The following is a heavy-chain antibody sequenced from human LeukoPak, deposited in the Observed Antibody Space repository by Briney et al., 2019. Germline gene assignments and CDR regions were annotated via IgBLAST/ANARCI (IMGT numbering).Heavy chain of an antibody. CDR1: GGSISSYY. Sequence: SESLSLTCTVAGGSISSYYCSWIRQPPGKGLEWIGNIYYIGRTNYNPSLKSRVTISVDSSKTQSSLRLNSVTAADTAVYYCARGLTYYYGSGSDNWLDPWGQGTLVTVSS. J-gene: IGHJ5*02. D-gene: IGHD3-10*01. V-gene: IGHV4-59*08. CDR2: IYYIGRT. CDR3: ARGLTYYYGSGSDNWLDP.